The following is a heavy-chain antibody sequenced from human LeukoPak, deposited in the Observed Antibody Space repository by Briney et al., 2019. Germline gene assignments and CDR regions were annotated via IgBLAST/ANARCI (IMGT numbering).Heavy chain of an antibody. V-gene: IGHV1-18*01. J-gene: IGHJ3*02. CDR2: ISAYNGNT. Sequence: ASVKVSCKASGYTFTSYGISWVRQAPGQGLEWMGWISAYNGNTNYAQKLQGRVTMTTDTSTNTGYMEVRSLRSDDTAVYYCARDKWPRSDAFDIWGQGTMVTVSS. CDR1: GYTFTSYG. D-gene: IGHD5-12*01. CDR3: ARDKWPRSDAFDI.